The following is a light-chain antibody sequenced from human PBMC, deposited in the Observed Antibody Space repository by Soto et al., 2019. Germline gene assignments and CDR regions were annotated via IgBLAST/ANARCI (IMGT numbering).Light chain of an antibody. CDR2: DVS. J-gene: IGLJ2*01. V-gene: IGLV2-14*01. Sequence: QSVLTQPASVSGSPGQSITISCTGTSSDVGGYNYVSWYQQHPGKAPKLMIYDVSNRPSGVSNRFSGSKSGNTAPLTISGLQAEDEADYYCSSYTSSSLEVFGGGTKVTVL. CDR1: SSDVGGYNY. CDR3: SSYTSSSLEV.